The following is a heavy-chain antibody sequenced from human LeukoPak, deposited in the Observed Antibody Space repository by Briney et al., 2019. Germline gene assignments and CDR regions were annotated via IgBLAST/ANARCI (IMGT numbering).Heavy chain of an antibody. J-gene: IGHJ3*02. CDR3: ARVPRYCSSTSCPPDAFDI. CDR2: ISSSSSTI. Sequence: PGGSLRLSCAASGFTFSSYSMNWVRQAPGKGLEWVSYISSSSSTIYYADSVKGGFTISRDNAKNSLYLQMNSLRAEDAAVYYCARVPRYCSSTSCPPDAFDIWGQGTMVTVSS. V-gene: IGHV3-48*01. D-gene: IGHD2-2*01. CDR1: GFTFSSYS.